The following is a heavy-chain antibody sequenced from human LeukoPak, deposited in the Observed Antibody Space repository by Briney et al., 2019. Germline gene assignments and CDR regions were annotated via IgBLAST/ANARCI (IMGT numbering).Heavy chain of an antibody. D-gene: IGHD2-15*01. Sequence: GASVKVSCKASGGTFSSYAISWVRQAPGQGLEWMGRIIPIFGTANYAQKFQGRVTMTTDTSTSTAYMDLRSLRSDDTAVYYCTRDHCRGDNCPSFDYWGQGTLVTVSS. CDR3: TRDHCRGDNCPSFDY. CDR2: IIPIFGTA. CDR1: GGTFSSYA. V-gene: IGHV1-69*05. J-gene: IGHJ4*02.